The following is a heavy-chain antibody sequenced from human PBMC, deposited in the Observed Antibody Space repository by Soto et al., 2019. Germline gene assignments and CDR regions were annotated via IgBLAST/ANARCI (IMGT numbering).Heavy chain of an antibody. CDR3: ARFLWFGEPYAHYYYYMDV. Sequence: WVSGINWNGGSTGYAAAVKGRFTISRDNAKNSLYLQMNSLRAEDTALYHCARFLWFGEPYAHYYYYMDVWGKGTTVTVSS. J-gene: IGHJ6*03. CDR2: INWNGGST. D-gene: IGHD3-10*01. V-gene: IGHV3-20*01.